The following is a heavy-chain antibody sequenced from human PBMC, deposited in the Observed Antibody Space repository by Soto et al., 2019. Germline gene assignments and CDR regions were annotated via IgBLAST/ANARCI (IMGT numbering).Heavy chain of an antibody. CDR3: ARVGGCSGGSCYSLDYYYGMDV. D-gene: IGHD2-15*01. V-gene: IGHV1-18*04. Sequence: ASVKVSCKASGYTFTSYGISWVRQAPGQGLEWMGWISAYNGNTNYAQKLQGRVTMTTDTSTSTAYMELRSLRSDDTAVYYCARVGGCSGGSCYSLDYYYGMDVWGQGTTVTVS. J-gene: IGHJ6*02. CDR2: ISAYNGNT. CDR1: GYTFTSYG.